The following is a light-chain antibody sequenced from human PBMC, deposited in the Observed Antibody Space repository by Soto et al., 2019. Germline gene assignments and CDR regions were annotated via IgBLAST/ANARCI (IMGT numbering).Light chain of an antibody. J-gene: IGKJ1*01. CDR2: KAS. CDR3: QQYSTYLWP. Sequence: DIQMTQSPSTLSASVGDRVTITCRASQRISTWLAWYQQKPGKAPKLLIYKASSLESGVPSRFSGSASGTEFPLTISSLQPDDFATYYCQQYSTYLWPFGHGTKVEIK. CDR1: QRISTW. V-gene: IGKV1-5*03.